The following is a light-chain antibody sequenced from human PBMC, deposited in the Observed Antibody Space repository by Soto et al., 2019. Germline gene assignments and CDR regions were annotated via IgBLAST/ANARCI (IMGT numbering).Light chain of an antibody. CDR1: QSIVTY. CDR2: AAS. Sequence: DIQMTQSPSSLSASVGDRVTITCRASQSIVTYLNWYHQKPGKSPKLLIYAASNLQSGVPSRFSGSGSGTHFTLTISSLQPEDFATYYCQQSYSSPPWTFGQGTKV. J-gene: IGKJ1*01. V-gene: IGKV1-39*01. CDR3: QQSYSSPPWT.